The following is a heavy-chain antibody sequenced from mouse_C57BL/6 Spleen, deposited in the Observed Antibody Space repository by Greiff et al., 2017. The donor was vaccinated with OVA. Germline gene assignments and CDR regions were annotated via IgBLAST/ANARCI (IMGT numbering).Heavy chain of an antibody. Sequence: QVQLKQPGAELVKPGASVKLSCKASGYTFTSYWMQWVKQRPGQGLEWIGEIDPSDSYTNYNQKFKGKATLTVDTSSSTAYMQLSSLTSEDSAVYYCARRYDGLFDYWGQGTTLTVSS. V-gene: IGHV1-50*01. D-gene: IGHD2-3*01. CDR2: IDPSDSYT. CDR3: ARRYDGLFDY. J-gene: IGHJ2*01. CDR1: GYTFTSYW.